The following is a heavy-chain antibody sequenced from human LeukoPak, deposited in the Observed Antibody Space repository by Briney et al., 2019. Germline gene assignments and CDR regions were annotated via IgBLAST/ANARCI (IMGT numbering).Heavy chain of an antibody. CDR2: IKQDGSEK. Sequence: GGSLRLSCAASGFTFSSYWMSWVRQAPGKGLEWVANIKQDGSEKYYVDSVKGRFTISRDNAKNSLYLQMNSLRAEDTAVYFCARVDLWFGEYEYMDVWGKGTTVTISS. D-gene: IGHD3-10*01. CDR1: GFTFSSYW. J-gene: IGHJ6*03. V-gene: IGHV3-7*01. CDR3: ARVDLWFGEYEYMDV.